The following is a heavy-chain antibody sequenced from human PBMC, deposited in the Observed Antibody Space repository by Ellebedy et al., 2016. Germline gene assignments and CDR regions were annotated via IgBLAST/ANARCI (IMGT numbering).Heavy chain of an antibody. J-gene: IGHJ3*02. Sequence: GESLKISCGASGFIFSTYSMSWVRQAPGKGLEWVSYISPSSNAIYYADSVKGRFTISRDNTKNSLYLQMTSLRAEDTAVYYCAREDYGDYVVDVFDIWGQGTMVTVSS. D-gene: IGHD4-17*01. V-gene: IGHV3-48*04. CDR3: AREDYGDYVVDVFDI. CDR2: ISPSSNAI. CDR1: GFIFSTYS.